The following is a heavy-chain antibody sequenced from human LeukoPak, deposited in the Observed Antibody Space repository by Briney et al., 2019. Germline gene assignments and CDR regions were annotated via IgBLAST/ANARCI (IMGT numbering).Heavy chain of an antibody. J-gene: IGHJ4*02. CDR1: GGSISSCH. Sequence: SETLSLTWTVSGGSISSCHWSWLRQPPGKGLEWIGSMYYSASTYYNPSLKSRVTISVDTSKNQFSLKLRSVAAADMSECSCERQVSRTGCDVDFWGQGTLVTVSS. V-gene: IGHV4-39*01. CDR3: ERQVSRTGCDVDF. CDR2: MYYSAST. D-gene: IGHD3/OR15-3a*01.